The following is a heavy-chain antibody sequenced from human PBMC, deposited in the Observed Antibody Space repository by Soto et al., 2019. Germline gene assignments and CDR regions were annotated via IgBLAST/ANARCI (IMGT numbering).Heavy chain of an antibody. D-gene: IGHD3-10*01. CDR1: GFPFSSYG. V-gene: IGHV3-30*03. CDR2: ISYDGSNK. Sequence: QVQLVESGGGVVQPGRSLRLSCAAYGFPFSSYGLHWVREAPGKGLEWVVVISYDGSNKYYADSVKGRFTISRDHSASTLYLQMISLRPEDTALYYCVGGQYYFDYRGQGTLVTVSP. CDR3: VGGQYYFDY. J-gene: IGHJ4*02.